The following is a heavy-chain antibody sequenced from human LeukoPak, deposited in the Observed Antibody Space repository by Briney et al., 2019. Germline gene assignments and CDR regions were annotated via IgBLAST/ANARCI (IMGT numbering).Heavy chain of an antibody. D-gene: IGHD3-10*01. J-gene: IGHJ4*02. CDR3: ARDRGGGFDY. V-gene: IGHV3-23*01. CDR2: ITDSGGTT. CDR1: AFTFSSYA. Sequence: PGGSLRLSCAASAFTFSSYAMNWVRQAPGKGLEWVSAITDSGGTTYYADSVKGRFTISRDNFNNTLYLQMDSLRAEDTAIYFCARDRGGGFDYLGQGTLVTVSS.